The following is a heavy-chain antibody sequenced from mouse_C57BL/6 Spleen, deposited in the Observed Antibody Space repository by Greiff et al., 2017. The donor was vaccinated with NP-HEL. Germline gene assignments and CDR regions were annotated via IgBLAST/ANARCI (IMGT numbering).Heavy chain of an antibody. D-gene: IGHD2-4*01. V-gene: IGHV5-4*01. CDR1: GFTFSSYA. Sequence: VQLQQSGGGLVKPGGSLKLSCAASGFTFSSYAMSWVRQTPEKRLEWVATISDGGSYTYYPDNVKGRFTISRDNAKNNLYLQMSHLKSEDTAMYYCASIYYDYAAYWGQGTLVTVSA. CDR2: ISDGGSYT. CDR3: ASIYYDYAAY. J-gene: IGHJ3*01.